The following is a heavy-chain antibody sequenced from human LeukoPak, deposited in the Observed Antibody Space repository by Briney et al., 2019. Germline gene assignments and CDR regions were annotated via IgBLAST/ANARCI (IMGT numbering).Heavy chain of an antibody. D-gene: IGHD6-19*01. V-gene: IGHV3-48*03. J-gene: IGHJ4*02. CDR1: GFTFNNYQ. Sequence: GGSLRLSCAASGFTFNNYQMNWVRQAPGKGLECISYISSSGRTIYYADSLKGRFTVSRDNAKNSLYLQMNGLRDEDTAVYYCARDAGSGYFDYWGQGTLVTVSS. CDR2: ISSSGRTI. CDR3: ARDAGSGYFDY.